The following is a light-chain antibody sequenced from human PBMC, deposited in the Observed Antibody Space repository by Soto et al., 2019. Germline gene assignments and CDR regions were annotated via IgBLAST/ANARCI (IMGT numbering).Light chain of an antibody. J-gene: IGLJ2*01. V-gene: IGLV2-8*01. CDR3: SSYAGSNILV. Sequence: QSALTQPPSASGSPGQSVTISCTGTRSDVGGYNYVSWYQQHPGKAPKLMIYEVSKRPSGVPDRFSGSKSVNTASLTVSGLQPEDEANYYCSSYAGSNILVFGGGTKLTVL. CDR2: EVS. CDR1: RSDVGGYNY.